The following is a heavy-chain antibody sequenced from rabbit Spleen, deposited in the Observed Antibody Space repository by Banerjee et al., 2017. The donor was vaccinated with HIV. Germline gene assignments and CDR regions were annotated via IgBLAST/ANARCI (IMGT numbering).Heavy chain of an antibody. Sequence: QSLEESGGDLVKPGASLTLTCTASGFSFSSSDYMCWVRQAPGKGLEWISCIAGDSSGFTYSATWAKGRFTCSKASSTTVTLQMTSLTAADTATYFCARDLDGVIGWNFGWWGPGTLVTVS. D-gene: IGHD1-1*01. V-gene: IGHV1S40*01. J-gene: IGHJ4*01. CDR1: GFSFSSSDY. CDR2: IAGDSSGFT. CDR3: ARDLDGVIGWNFGW.